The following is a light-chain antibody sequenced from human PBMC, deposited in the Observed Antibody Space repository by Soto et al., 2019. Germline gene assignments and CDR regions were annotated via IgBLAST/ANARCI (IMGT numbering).Light chain of an antibody. V-gene: IGKV3-20*01. J-gene: IGKJ1*01. CDR1: QSVSRSY. Sequence: EIVLTQSPGTLSLSPGERATLSCRASQSVSRSYLAWYQKKPGQAPRLLIYGASIRATGIPDGFSGSGSETDYSPTNNKLEPEDCAVYYCQQYGESPPWMFGQGTKVEIK. CDR2: GAS. CDR3: QQYGESPPWM.